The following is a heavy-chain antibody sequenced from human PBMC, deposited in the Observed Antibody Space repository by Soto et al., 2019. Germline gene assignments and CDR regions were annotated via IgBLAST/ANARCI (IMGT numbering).Heavy chain of an antibody. J-gene: IGHJ4*02. CDR2: IYYSGST. V-gene: IGHV4-39*01. D-gene: IGHD5-18*01. CDR1: GGSISSSSYY. CDR3: ARQLGRKGYSYGYDFDY. Sequence: SETLSLTCTVSGGSISSSSYYWGWIRQPPGKGLEWIGSIYYSGSTYYNPSLKSRVTISVDTSKNQFSLKLSSVTAADTAVYYCARQLGRKGYSYGYDFDYWGQGTLVTVSS.